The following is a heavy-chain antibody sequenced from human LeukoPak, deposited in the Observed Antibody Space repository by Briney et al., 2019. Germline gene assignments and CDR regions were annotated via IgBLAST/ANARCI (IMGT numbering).Heavy chain of an antibody. D-gene: IGHD3-9*01. CDR2: ISSSGSTI. CDR1: GFTFRSYE. V-gene: IGHV3-48*03. CDR3: ARDSPDNYYYYGMDV. J-gene: IGHJ6*02. Sequence: GGSLRLSCAASGFTFRSYEMNWVRQAPGKGLEWVSYISSSGSTIYYADSVKGRFTISRDNAKNSLYLQMNSLRAEDTAVYYCARDSPDNYYYYGMDVWGQGTTVTVSS.